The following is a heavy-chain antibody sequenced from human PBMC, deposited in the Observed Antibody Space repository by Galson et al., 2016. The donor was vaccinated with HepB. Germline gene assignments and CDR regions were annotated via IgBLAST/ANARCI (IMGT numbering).Heavy chain of an antibody. CDR1: GLTFSSYG. CDR2: ILYDGSNK. CDR3: AKDHAFLGLYFYGMDV. V-gene: IGHV3-30*18. D-gene: IGHD3-9*01. Sequence: SLRLSCAASGLTFSSYGMHWVRQAPGKGLEWVAVILYDGSNKYYADSVKGRFTISRDNSKNTLYLQMNSLRAEDTAVYYCAKDHAFLGLYFYGMDVWGQGTTVTVSS. J-gene: IGHJ6*02.